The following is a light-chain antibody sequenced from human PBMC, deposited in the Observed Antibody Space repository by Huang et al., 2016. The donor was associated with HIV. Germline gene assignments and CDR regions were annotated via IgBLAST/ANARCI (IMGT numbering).Light chain of an antibody. J-gene: IGKJ5*01. CDR3: QQSFTTPPIS. CDR2: GAS. CDR1: QDINTF. Sequence: DIQMTQYPSSLSASVGDRVSISCRAGQDINTFLNWYQQKPGKAPKLLIYGASTLQRGVPSRFRGSGSGTDFTLTITSLQPEDIATYYCQQSFTTPPISFGQGTRLDIK. V-gene: IGKV1-39*01.